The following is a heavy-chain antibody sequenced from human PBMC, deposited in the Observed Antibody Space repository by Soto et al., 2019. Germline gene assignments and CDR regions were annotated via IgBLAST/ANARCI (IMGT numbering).Heavy chain of an antibody. CDR3: AKSSPGSYKQYYFDY. Sequence: PGGSLRLSCAASGFTFSSYGMHWVRQAPGKGLEWVAVISYDGSNKYYADSVKGRFTISRDNSENTLYLQMNSLRAEDTAVYYCAKSSPGSYKQYYFDYWGQGTLVTVSS. V-gene: IGHV3-30*18. CDR1: GFTFSSYG. J-gene: IGHJ4*02. D-gene: IGHD1-26*01. CDR2: ISYDGSNK.